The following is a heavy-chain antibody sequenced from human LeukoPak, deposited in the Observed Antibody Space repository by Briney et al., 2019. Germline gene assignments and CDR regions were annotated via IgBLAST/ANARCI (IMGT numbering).Heavy chain of an antibody. D-gene: IGHD6-13*01. Sequence: ASVKASCKASGGTFSSYAISWVRQAPGQGLEWMGGIIPIFGTANYAQKFQGRVTITTDESTSTAYMELSSLGSEDTAVYYCARVKAAGQYYFDYWGQGTLVTVSS. J-gene: IGHJ4*02. CDR3: ARVKAAGQYYFDY. CDR1: GGTFSSYA. V-gene: IGHV1-69*05. CDR2: IIPIFGTA.